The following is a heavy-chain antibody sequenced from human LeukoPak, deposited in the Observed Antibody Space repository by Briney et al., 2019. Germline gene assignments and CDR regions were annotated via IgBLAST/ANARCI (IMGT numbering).Heavy chain of an antibody. V-gene: IGHV5-51*01. CDR1: GYIFTSYW. CDR2: IYPGDSDT. CDR3: AREFWAYCSSTSCYDIDY. J-gene: IGHJ4*02. D-gene: IGHD2-2*01. Sequence: GESLKTSCKASGYIFTSYWIGWVRRMPGKGLEWMGIIYPGDSDTRYSPSFQGQVTISADKSISTAYLQWSSLKASDTAMYYCAREFWAYCSSTSCYDIDYWGQGTLVTVYS.